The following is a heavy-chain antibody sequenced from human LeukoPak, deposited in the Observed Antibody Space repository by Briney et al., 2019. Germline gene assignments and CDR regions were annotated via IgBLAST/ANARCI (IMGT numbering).Heavy chain of an antibody. J-gene: IGHJ5*02. CDR3: ARDRGWFDP. V-gene: IGHV3-48*01. CDR2: ISFTTSTE. Sequence: PGGSLRLSCAASAFIFSNYGMTWVRQAPGKGLEWVSYISFTTSTEYYADSVKGRFTISRDNSKNTLYLQMNSLRAEDTAVYYCARDRGWFDPWGLGTLVTVSS. CDR1: AFIFSNYG.